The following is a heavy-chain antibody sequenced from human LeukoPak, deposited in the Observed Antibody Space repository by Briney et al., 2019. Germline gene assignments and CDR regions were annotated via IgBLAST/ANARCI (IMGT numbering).Heavy chain of an antibody. V-gene: IGHV3-73*01. Sequence: GGSLRLSCAASGFTFSDSGMHWVRQASGKGLECVGRIRSKVNSYATAYAASVKGRFTISRDDSKNTAYLQMHSLKTEDTALYYCTRAEDAAGYYGMDVWGQGTTVTVSS. CDR2: IRSKVNSYAT. J-gene: IGHJ6*02. D-gene: IGHD2-2*01. CDR3: TRAEDAAGYYGMDV. CDR1: GFTFSDSG.